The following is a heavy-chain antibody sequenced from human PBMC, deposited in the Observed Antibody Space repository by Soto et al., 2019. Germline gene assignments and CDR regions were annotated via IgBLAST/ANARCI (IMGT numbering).Heavy chain of an antibody. J-gene: IGHJ3*02. CDR3: ARGSGGSSDAFDI. Sequence: QVQLVQSGADVKKPGSSVKVSCEASGGTFSGYTISWGRQAPGQGLEWMGRIIPIVGITNYAQKFQGRVTITADKSTSPAYMELSSLRSEDTAVYYCARGSGGSSDAFDIWGQGTMVTVSS. D-gene: IGHD2-15*01. CDR1: GGTFSGYT. CDR2: IIPIVGIT. V-gene: IGHV1-69*02.